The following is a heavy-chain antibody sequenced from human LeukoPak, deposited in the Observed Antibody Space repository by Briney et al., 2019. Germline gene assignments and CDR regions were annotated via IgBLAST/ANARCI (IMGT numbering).Heavy chain of an antibody. CDR3: VRDLDY. CDR1: GFTFSRYE. V-gene: IGHV3-48*03. Sequence: GGSLRLSCAASGFTFSRYEMNWVRQGPGKGLEWFSYISSGGGTIYYADSVKGRFTISRDNAKNSLYLQMNSLRAEDTAVYYCVRDLDYWGQGTLVTVSS. CDR2: ISSGGGTI. J-gene: IGHJ4*02.